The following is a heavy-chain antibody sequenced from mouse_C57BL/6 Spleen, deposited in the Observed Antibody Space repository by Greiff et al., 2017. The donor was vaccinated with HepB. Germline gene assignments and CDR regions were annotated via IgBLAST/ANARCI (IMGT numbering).Heavy chain of an antibody. Sequence: VQLHHPFSYLLIPLSSLKLSCKASGYTFTSYWMHWVKQIPIQCLEWIGNIDPSDSETHYNQKFKDKATLTVDKSSSTAYMQLSSLTSEDSAVYYCAIGYYGSSWFAYWGQGTLVTVAA. V-gene: IGHV1-52*01. CDR3: AIGYYGSSWFAY. D-gene: IGHD1-1*01. J-gene: IGHJ3*01. CDR2: IDPSDSET. CDR1: GYTFTSYW.